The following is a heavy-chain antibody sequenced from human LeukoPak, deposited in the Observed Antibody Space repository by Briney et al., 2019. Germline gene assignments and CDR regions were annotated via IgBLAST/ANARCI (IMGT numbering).Heavy chain of an antibody. CDR2: ICPGDSDT. Sequence: GESLKISCKGSGYSFTSYWIGWVRQLPGKGLEWMGIICPGDSDTRYSPSFQGQVTISADKSISTAYLQWSSLKASETAKYYCARGIAAAGFFDYWGQGTLVTVSS. D-gene: IGHD6-13*01. CDR3: ARGIAAAGFFDY. V-gene: IGHV5-51*01. CDR1: GYSFTSYW. J-gene: IGHJ4*02.